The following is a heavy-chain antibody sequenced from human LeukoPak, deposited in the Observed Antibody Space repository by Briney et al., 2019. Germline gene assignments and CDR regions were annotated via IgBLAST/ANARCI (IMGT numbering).Heavy chain of an antibody. CDR3: ARGTGYSSGWTRDY. CDR1: GYTFTGYY. V-gene: IGHV1-2*02. Sequence: GASVKVSCKASGYTFTGYYMHWVRQAPGQRLEWMGWINPNSGGTNYAQKFQGRVTMTRDTSISTAYMELSRLRSDDTAVYYCARGTGYSSGWTRDYWGQGTLVTVSS. CDR2: INPNSGGT. J-gene: IGHJ4*02. D-gene: IGHD6-19*01.